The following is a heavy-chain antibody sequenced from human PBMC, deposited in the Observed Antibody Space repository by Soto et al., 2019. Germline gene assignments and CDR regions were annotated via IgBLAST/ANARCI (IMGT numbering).Heavy chain of an antibody. D-gene: IGHD4-17*01. V-gene: IGHV3-33*01. CDR1: GFTFSSYG. CDR2: IWYDGSNK. J-gene: IGHJ6*02. CDR3: ARDYGDYAEYYYGMDV. Sequence: GGSLRLSCAASGFTFSSYGMHWVRQAPGKGLEWVAVIWYDGSNKYYADSVKGRFTISRDNSKNTLYLQMNSLRAEDTAVYYCARDYGDYAEYYYGMDVWGQGTTVTVSS.